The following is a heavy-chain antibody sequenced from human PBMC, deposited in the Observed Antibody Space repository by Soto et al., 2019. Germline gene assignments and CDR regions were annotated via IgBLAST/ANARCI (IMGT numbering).Heavy chain of an antibody. V-gene: IGHV4-4*07. CDR2: IYSSGSN. CDR3: ARGYESGYTFGHDL. CDR1: GDSISSTY. Sequence: LSLTCTVSGDSISSTYWSWVRQPAGRGLEWIGRIYSSGSNNYNPSLESRVTMSVDTSKNQFSLTLRSVTAADTAVYFCARGYESGYTFGHDLWGQGTLVTVSS. J-gene: IGHJ5*02. D-gene: IGHD3-3*01.